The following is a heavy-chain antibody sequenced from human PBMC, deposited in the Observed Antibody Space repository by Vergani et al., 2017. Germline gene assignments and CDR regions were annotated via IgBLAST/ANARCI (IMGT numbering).Heavy chain of an antibody. Sequence: QVHLVESGGGVVQPGRSLRLSCVVSGFTSSYYGMHWVRQAPGKGLEWLAVKSYDGTQKYYADSVKGRFTISRDNSKSTLYLQMKSLRTEDTAVYYCATKRCGTPGCQIGYFREWGQGTLVTVSS. D-gene: IGHD1-1*01. CDR3: ATKRCGTPGCQIGYFRE. J-gene: IGHJ1*01. CDR1: GFTSSYYG. V-gene: IGHV3-30*03. CDR2: KSYDGTQK.